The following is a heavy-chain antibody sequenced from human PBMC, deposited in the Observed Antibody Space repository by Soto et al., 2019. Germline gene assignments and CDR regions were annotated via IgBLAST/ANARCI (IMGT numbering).Heavy chain of an antibody. CDR1: GFTFSSYA. D-gene: IGHD1-26*01. J-gene: IGHJ4*02. CDR3: ARSAAVVGSYAIY. V-gene: IGHV3-23*01. CDR2: ISGSGGST. Sequence: VGSLRLSCAASGFTFSSYAMSWARQAPGKGLEWVSAISGSGGSTYYADSVKGRFTISRDNSKNTLYLQMNSLRAEDTAVYYCARSAAVVGSYAIYWGQGTLVTVSS.